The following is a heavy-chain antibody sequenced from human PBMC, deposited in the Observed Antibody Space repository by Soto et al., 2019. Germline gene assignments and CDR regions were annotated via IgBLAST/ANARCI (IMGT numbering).Heavy chain of an antibody. CDR2: INPSGGST. CDR1: GYTFTSYY. J-gene: IGHJ3*02. V-gene: IGHV1-46*03. D-gene: IGHD3-3*01. Sequence: GASVKVSCKASGYTFTSYYMHWVRQAPGQGLEWMGIINPSGGSTSYAQKFQGRVTMTRDTSTSTVYMELSSLRPEDTAVYYCARARGHYDFWSGYPDAFDIWGQGTMVTVSS. CDR3: ARARGHYDFWSGYPDAFDI.